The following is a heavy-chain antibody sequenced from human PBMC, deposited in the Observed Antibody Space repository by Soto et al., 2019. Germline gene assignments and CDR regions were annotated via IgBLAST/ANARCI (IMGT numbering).Heavy chain of an antibody. V-gene: IGHV4-59*01. CDR2: IYYSGGT. Sequence: SETLARTCPVSGGSISSYYWSCIRQPPGRVLELIGYIYYSGGTNYNPSLKSRVTISVDTSKKQFSLKLSSVTAADTAVYYCARYQWLAGGALIAVWGQRTPVTVSS. D-gene: IGHD6-19*01. CDR1: GGSISSYY. J-gene: IGHJ6*02. CDR3: ARYQWLAGGALIAV.